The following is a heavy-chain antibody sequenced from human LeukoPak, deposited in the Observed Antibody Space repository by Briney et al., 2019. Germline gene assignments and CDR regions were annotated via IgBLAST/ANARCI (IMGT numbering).Heavy chain of an antibody. CDR2: ISGSGGST. CDR1: GFTFSSYA. V-gene: IGHV3-23*01. CDR3: AKQTYDFWSGYNFYYYYMDV. J-gene: IGHJ6*03. D-gene: IGHD3-3*01. Sequence: GGSLRLSCAASGFTFSSYAMSWVRQAPGKGVEWVSAISGSGGSTYYADSVKGRFTISRDNSKNTMYLQMNSLIAEDTAVYYCAKQTYDFWSGYNFYYYYMDVWGKGTTVTVSS.